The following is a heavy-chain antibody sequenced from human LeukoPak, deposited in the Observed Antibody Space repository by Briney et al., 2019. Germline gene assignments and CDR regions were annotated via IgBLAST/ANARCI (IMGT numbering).Heavy chain of an antibody. CDR2: ISWNSGGI. CDR3: AKTQMVVVPRGPFDI. Sequence: PGGSLRLSCAASGFTFDDYAMHWVRQAPGKGLEWVSGISWNSGGIGYADSVKGRFTISRDNAKNSLYLQMNSLRAEDTALYYCAKTQMVVVPRGPFDIWGQGTMVTVSS. J-gene: IGHJ3*02. CDR1: GFTFDDYA. V-gene: IGHV3-9*01. D-gene: IGHD3-22*01.